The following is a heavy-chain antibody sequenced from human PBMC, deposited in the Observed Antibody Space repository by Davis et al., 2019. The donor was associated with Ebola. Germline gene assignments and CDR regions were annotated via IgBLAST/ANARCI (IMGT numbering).Heavy chain of an antibody. CDR2: IYYSGST. D-gene: IGHD5-18*01. CDR1: GGSISSYY. Sequence: ESLKISCTVSGGSISSYYWSWIRQPPGKGLEWIGYIYYSGSTNYNPSLKSRVTISVDTSKNQFSLKLSSVTAADTAVYYCARQRYSYGFGYWGQGTLVTVSS. J-gene: IGHJ4*02. CDR3: ARQRYSYGFGY. V-gene: IGHV4-59*08.